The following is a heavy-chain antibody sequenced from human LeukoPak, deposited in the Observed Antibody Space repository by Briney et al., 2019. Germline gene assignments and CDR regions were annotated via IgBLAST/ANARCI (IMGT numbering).Heavy chain of an antibody. CDR2: ISGSGGST. D-gene: IGHD3-10*01. J-gene: IGHJ4*02. V-gene: IGHV3-23*01. Sequence: GGSLRLSCAASGFTFSSYAMSWVRQAPGKGLEWVSSISGSGGSTYYADSVKGRFTISRDNSKNTLYLQMNSLRAEDTAVYYCAKASRLLHGSGSYPGYFDYWGQGTLATVSS. CDR1: GFTFSSYA. CDR3: AKASRLLHGSGSYPGYFDY.